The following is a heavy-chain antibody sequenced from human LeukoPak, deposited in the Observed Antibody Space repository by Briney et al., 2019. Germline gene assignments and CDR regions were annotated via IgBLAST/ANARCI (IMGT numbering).Heavy chain of an antibody. CDR2: ISYSGST. V-gene: IGHV4-59*08. Sequence: SETLSLTCTVSGGSISSYYWGWIRLPPGKGLEWIGYISYSGSTTYIPSLKSRVTMSVDTSKNHFSLNLTSVTAAGTAVYYCARRQIYFDYWGQGALVTVSS. CDR1: GGSISSYY. CDR3: ARRQIYFDY. J-gene: IGHJ4*02.